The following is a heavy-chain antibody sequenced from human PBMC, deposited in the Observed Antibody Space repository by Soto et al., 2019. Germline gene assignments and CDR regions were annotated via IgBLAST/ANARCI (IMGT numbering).Heavy chain of an antibody. J-gene: IGHJ4*02. D-gene: IGHD5-12*01. CDR2: ISGSGGST. CDR1: GFTFSSYA. V-gene: IGHV3-23*01. Sequence: GESLKISCAASGFTFSSYAMSWVRQAPGKGLEWVSAISGSGGSTYYADSVKGRCTISRDNSKNTLYLQMNSLRAEDTAVYYCANGGGYDVEYYFDYWGQGTLVTVSS. CDR3: ANGGGYDVEYYFDY.